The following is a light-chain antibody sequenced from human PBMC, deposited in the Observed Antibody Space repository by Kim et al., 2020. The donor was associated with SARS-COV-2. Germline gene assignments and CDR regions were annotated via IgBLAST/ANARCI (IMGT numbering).Light chain of an antibody. CDR2: GAS. CDR1: QSVSSSY. CDR3: QQYDRPPWT. J-gene: IGKJ1*01. V-gene: IGKV3-20*01. Sequence: APGERATRACRASQSVSSSYIAWYQQKPGQAPRPLIYGASSGATGIPDRFRGSGSGTDFTLTISRLEPEDFAVYYCQQYDRPPWTFGLGTKVDIK.